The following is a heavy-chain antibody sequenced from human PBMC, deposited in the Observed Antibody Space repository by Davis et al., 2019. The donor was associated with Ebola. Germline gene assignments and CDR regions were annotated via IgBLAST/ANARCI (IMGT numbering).Heavy chain of an antibody. CDR2: INPNSGGT. CDR3: ARDRDPVYYYDSTGYDAFDI. V-gene: IGHV1-2*04. J-gene: IGHJ3*02. D-gene: IGHD3-22*01. CDR1: EYTFTGYY. Sequence: ASVKVSCKASEYTFTGYYLHWVRQAPGQGLEWLGWINPNSGGTNYAQKFQGWVTMTRDTSIGTVYMELSRLRSDDTAVYYCARDRDPVYYYDSTGYDAFDIWGQGTMVTVSS.